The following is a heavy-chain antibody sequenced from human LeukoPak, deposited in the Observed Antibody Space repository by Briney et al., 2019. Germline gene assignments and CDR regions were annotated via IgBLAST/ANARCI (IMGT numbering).Heavy chain of an antibody. Sequence: SETLSLTCTVSGGSISSYYWSWIRQPPGKGLEWVGYIYYSGSTNYNPSLKSRVTISVDTSKNQFSLKLSSVTAADTAVYYCARAAGYGGRYYYYYMDVWGKGTTVTVSS. CDR2: IYYSGST. J-gene: IGHJ6*03. CDR1: GGSISSYY. D-gene: IGHD5-18*01. CDR3: ARAAGYGGRYYYYYMDV. V-gene: IGHV4-59*01.